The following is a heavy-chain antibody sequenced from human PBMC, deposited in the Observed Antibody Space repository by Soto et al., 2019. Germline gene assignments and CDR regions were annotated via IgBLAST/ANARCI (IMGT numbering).Heavy chain of an antibody. V-gene: IGHV1-69*12. CDR1: GGTFSSYA. CDR3: ARSPRNSRGNSGYYGMHV. CDR2: IIPIFGTA. Sequence: QVQLVQSGAEVKKPGSSVKVSCKASGGTFSSYAISWVRQAPGQGLEWMGGIIPIFGTANYAQKFQGRVTITADESTSQASMELRSMRSEDTAVSYCARSPRNSRGNSGYYGMHVWGQGTTVTVSS. J-gene: IGHJ6*02. D-gene: IGHD2-21*02.